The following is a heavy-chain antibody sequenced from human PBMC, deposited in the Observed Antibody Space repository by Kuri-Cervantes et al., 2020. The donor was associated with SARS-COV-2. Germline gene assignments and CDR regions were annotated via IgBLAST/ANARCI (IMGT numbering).Heavy chain of an antibody. J-gene: IGHJ4*02. CDR2: IYSGGST. V-gene: IGHV3-66*02. D-gene: IGHD5-18*01. Sequence: GESLKISCAASGFTVSSNYMSRVRQAPGKGLEWVSVIYSGGSTYYADSVKGRFTISRDNSKNTLYLQMNSLRAEDTAVYYCARDSPTWIHTFDYWGQGTLVTVSS. CDR1: GFTVSSNY. CDR3: ARDSPTWIHTFDY.